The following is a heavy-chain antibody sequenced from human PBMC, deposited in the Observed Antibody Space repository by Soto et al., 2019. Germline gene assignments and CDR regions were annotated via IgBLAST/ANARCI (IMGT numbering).Heavy chain of an antibody. CDR2: INPNSGGT. CDR3: ASDGSWYSYHGMDV. J-gene: IGHJ6*02. V-gene: IGHV1-2*02. D-gene: IGHD6-13*01. Sequence: ASVNVSFKASGYTFTDHYMHWVRQAPGQGLEWMGWINPNSGGTNYAQKFQGRVTMTRDTSISTVYMELSRLRSDDTAVYYCASDGSWYSYHGMDVWGQGTRVTVSS. CDR1: GYTFTDHY.